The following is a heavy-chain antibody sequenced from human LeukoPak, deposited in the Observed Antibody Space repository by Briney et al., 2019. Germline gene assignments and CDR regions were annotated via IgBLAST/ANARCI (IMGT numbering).Heavy chain of an antibody. D-gene: IGHD4-23*01. CDR2: ISGSGGST. CDR1: GFTFSSYA. V-gene: IGHV3-23*01. J-gene: IGHJ3*02. Sequence: GRSLRLSCAASGFTFSSYAMSWVRQAPGKGLEWVSAISGSGGSTYYADSVKGRFTISRDNSKNTLYLQMNSLRAEDTAVYYCAKPTMGYGGNRGAFDIWGQGTMVTVSS. CDR3: AKPTMGYGGNRGAFDI.